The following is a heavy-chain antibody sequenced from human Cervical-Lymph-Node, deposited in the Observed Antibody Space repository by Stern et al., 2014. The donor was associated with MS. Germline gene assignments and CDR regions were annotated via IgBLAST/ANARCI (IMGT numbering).Heavy chain of an antibody. Sequence: EVQLVQSGAEVKKPGESLKISCKGSGFSFTSYWIAWVRQMSGKGLDWMGIIYPGYSDARSSPSFQGQVTIPTDKSISAASLQWSSLKAPATDMYYCARQAYGDYGAPIYWGQGTLVTVSS. V-gene: IGHV5-51*01. CDR1: GFSFTSYW. CDR3: ARQAYGDYGAPIY. D-gene: IGHD4-17*01. J-gene: IGHJ4*02. CDR2: IYPGYSDA.